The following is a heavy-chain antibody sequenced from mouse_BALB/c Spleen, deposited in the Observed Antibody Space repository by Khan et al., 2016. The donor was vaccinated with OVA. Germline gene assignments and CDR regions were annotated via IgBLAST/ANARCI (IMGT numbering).Heavy chain of an antibody. Sequence: QVQLQQSGPELVKPGASVKMSCKASGYTFTDYVISWVKQRTGQGLEWIGEIYPGSGSTYYNKKFKGRATLTADKSSNTAYMQLSSLTSEDSAVYSYARVPYGYYVYYFDYWGQGTTVTVSA. V-gene: IGHV1-77*01. D-gene: IGHD1-1*01. CDR1: GYTFTDYV. CDR2: IYPGSGST. J-gene: IGHJ2*01. CDR3: ARVPYGYYVYYFDY.